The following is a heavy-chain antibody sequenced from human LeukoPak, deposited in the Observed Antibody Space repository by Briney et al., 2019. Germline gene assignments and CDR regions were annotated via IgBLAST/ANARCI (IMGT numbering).Heavy chain of an antibody. CDR3: ARDGFGRDGMDV. J-gene: IGHJ6*02. V-gene: IGHV4-30-4*08. D-gene: IGHD1-26*01. CDR2: IYYSGST. CDR1: GFTFSRYS. Sequence: LRLSCAASGFTFSRYSMNWVRQPPGKGLEWIGYIYYSGSTYYNPSLKSRVTISVDTSKNQFSLKLSSVTAADTAVYYCARDGFGRDGMDVWGQGTTVTVSS.